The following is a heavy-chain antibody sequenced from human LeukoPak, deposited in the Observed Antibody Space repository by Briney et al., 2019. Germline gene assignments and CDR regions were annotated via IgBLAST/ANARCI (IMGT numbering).Heavy chain of an antibody. CDR2: ISDSGGST. CDR3: VRGYSFGPYGMDV. J-gene: IGHJ6*02. Sequence: PGRSLRLSCAASGFPFSSYAMHWVRQAPGKGLEYVSAISDSGGSTYYADSVKGRFTISRDNSKNTLYLQMSSLRAEDTAVYFCVRGYSFGPYGMDVWGQGTTVTASS. V-gene: IGHV3-64D*09. D-gene: IGHD2-15*01. CDR1: GFPFSSYA.